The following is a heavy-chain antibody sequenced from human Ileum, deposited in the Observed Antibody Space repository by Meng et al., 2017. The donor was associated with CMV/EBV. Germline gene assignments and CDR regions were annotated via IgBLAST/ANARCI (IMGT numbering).Heavy chain of an antibody. J-gene: IGHJ6*02. D-gene: IGHD6-13*01. CDR1: GYTFTSDY. Sequence: ASVKVSCKASGYTFTSDYMHWLRQAPGQGLEWMGIINPSAGSTTYAQKFQGRVTMTRDTSTSTVYMELSSLRSEDTAVYYCARRPLAASYYYGMDVWGQGTTVTVSS. CDR2: INPSAGST. V-gene: IGHV1-46*01. CDR3: ARRPLAASYYYGMDV.